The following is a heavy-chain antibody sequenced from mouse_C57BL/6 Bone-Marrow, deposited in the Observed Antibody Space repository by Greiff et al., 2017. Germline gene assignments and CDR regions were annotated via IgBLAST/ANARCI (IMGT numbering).Heavy chain of an antibody. Sequence: VQLQQSGPELVKPGASVKLSCKASGYTFTSYDINWVKQRPGQGLEWIGWIYPGDGSTKYNEKFKGKATLTVDTSSSTAYMELHSLTSEDSAVYYCARDYGSSYWDFDVWGTGTTVTVSS. CDR1: GYTFTSYD. CDR3: ARDYGSSYWDFDV. D-gene: IGHD1-1*01. J-gene: IGHJ1*03. V-gene: IGHV1-85*01. CDR2: IYPGDGST.